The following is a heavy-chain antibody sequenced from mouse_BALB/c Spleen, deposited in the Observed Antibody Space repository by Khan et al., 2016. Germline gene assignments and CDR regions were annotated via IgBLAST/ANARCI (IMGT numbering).Heavy chain of an antibody. CDR2: ISSGGSYT. V-gene: IGHV5-9-3*01. Sequence: EVELVESGGGLVKPGGSLKLSCAASGFTFSSYAMSWVRQTPEKRLEWVATISSGGSYTYYPDSVKGRFTISRDNAKNTLYLQMSSLRSEDTAMYYCARQRGSSPYYAMDYWGQGTSVTVSS. J-gene: IGHJ4*01. CDR3: ARQRGSSPYYAMDY. D-gene: IGHD1-1*01. CDR1: GFTFSSYA.